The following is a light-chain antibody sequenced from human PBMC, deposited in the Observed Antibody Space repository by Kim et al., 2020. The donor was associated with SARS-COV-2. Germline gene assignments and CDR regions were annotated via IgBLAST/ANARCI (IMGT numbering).Light chain of an antibody. J-gene: IGKJ1*01. V-gene: IGKV1-5*01. CDR3: QHRKT. CDR2: DAS. CDR1: QTLSGG. Sequence: SALSASVGDRVTITCRASQTLSGGLAWYQQKPGKAPKLLIFDASTLESGVPSRFRGSGSGTDFTLTISSLQPDDSATYYCQHRKTFGQGTKVDIK.